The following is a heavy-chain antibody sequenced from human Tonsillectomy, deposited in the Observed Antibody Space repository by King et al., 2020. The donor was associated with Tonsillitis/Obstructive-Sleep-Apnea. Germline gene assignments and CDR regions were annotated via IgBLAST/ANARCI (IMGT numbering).Heavy chain of an antibody. D-gene: IGHD6-19*01. CDR3: AREFSSGWLSGAFDI. J-gene: IGHJ3*02. CDR1: GFTFSSYS. CDR2: ISSSSSTI. V-gene: IGHV3-48*02. Sequence: VQLVESGGGLVQPGGSLRLSCAASGFTFSSYSMNWVRQAPGKGLEWVSYISSSSSTIYYADSVKGRFTISRDNAKNSLYLQMNSLRDEDTAVYYCAREFSSGWLSGAFDIWSQGTMVTVSS.